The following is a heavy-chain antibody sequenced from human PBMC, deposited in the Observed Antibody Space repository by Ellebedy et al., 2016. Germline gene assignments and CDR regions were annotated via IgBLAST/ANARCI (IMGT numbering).Heavy chain of an antibody. J-gene: IGHJ4*02. D-gene: IGHD2-8*01. CDR2: INPNSGGT. CDR1: GYTFTGYY. Sequence: ASVKVSXXASGYTFTGYYMHWVRQAPGQGLEWMGWINPNSGGTNYAQKFQGRVTMTRDTSISTAYMELSRLRSDDTAVYYCARGYGYCTNGVCYTPPYFDYWGQGTLVTVSS. CDR3: ARGYGYCTNGVCYTPPYFDY. V-gene: IGHV1-2*02.